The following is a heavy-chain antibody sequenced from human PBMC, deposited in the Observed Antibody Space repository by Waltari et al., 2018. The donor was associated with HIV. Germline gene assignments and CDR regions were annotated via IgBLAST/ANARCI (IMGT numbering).Heavy chain of an antibody. CDR3: VRDLAWRAFDV. CDR1: GFTFGDYA. Sequence: QLVESGGALIQPGRSLSLSCTASGFTFGDYAMHWVRQAPGKGLEWVGFIRSKTSGETREYAASVKGRFSISRDDSKGMVYLQMNSLRADDTALYYCVRDLAWRAFDVWGQGTMVTVSS. J-gene: IGHJ3*01. V-gene: IGHV3-49*04. CDR2: IRSKTSGETR. D-gene: IGHD3-3*01.